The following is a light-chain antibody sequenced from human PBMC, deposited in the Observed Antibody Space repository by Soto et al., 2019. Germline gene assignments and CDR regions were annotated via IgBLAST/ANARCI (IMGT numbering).Light chain of an antibody. Sequence: EIVLTQSPATLSLSPGERATLSCRASQSVSSYLAWYQQKPGQAPRLLIYDASNRATGIPARFSGSGSGTAFTLPIRSLEPEDFAVYYCQQRSNWPPYTFGQGTKLEIK. CDR2: DAS. V-gene: IGKV3-11*01. CDR3: QQRSNWPPYT. CDR1: QSVSSY. J-gene: IGKJ2*01.